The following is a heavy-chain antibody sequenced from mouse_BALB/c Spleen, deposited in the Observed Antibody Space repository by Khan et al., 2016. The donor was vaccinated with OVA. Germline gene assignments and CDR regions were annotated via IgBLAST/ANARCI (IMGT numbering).Heavy chain of an antibody. Sequence: VQLQQSGAELVRPGASVKISCKAFGYTFTNHHINWVKQRPGQGLDWIGYINPYNDYTNYNQKFKGKATLTVDKSSSTAYMELSSLTSEDSAVXYCERAWGLRRNAWFSYWGQGTLVTVSA. J-gene: IGHJ3*01. CDR3: ERAWGLRRNAWFSY. V-gene: IGHV1S45*01. CDR1: GYTFTNHH. D-gene: IGHD2-4*01. CDR2: INPYNDYT.